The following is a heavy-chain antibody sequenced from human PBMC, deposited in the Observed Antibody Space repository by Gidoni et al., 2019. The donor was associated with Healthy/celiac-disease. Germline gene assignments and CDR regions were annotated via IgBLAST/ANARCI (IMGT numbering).Heavy chain of an antibody. J-gene: IGHJ3*02. Sequence: VQLMASGGGLVQPGGSLRLSCAASGFTFRNAWMHWVRQAPGKGLYGAVRMRSKTDDGTTDYAATGKGRCTISRDDSKKTLYRQMNSRKTEETAVYYCTTDPDVLLGCGEYEANDAFDIWGQGTMVTVSS. D-gene: IGHD3-10*01. V-gene: IGHV3-15*07. CDR2: MRSKTDDGTT. CDR1: GFTFRNAW. CDR3: TTDPDVLLGCGEYEANDAFDI.